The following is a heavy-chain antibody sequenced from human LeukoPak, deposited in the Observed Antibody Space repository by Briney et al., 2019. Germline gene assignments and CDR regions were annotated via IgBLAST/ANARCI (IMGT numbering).Heavy chain of an antibody. D-gene: IGHD5-12*01. CDR2: IKSKTDGSTT. Sequence: PGGSLRLSCAASGFTFSNAWMSWVRQAPGKGLEWVGRIKSKTDGSTTDYAAPVKGRFTISRDDSKNTLYLQMNSLKTEDTAVYYCTTVIRGYSGYWGQGTLVTVSS. J-gene: IGHJ4*02. CDR1: GFTFSNAW. V-gene: IGHV3-15*01. CDR3: TTVIRGYSGY.